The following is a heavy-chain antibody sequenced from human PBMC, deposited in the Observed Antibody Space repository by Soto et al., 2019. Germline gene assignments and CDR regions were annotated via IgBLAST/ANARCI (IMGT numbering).Heavy chain of an antibody. D-gene: IGHD6-19*01. V-gene: IGHV1-18*01. Sequence: QVQLVQSGAEVKKPGASVKVSCKASGYTFTSYGISWVRQAPGQGLEWMGWISAYNGNTNYAQKLQGRVTMTTDTSTSTAYMELRSLRSDDTAVYYCARGAGGGSSGWGGRDKGYYYGMDVWGQGTTVTVSS. CDR1: GYTFTSYG. J-gene: IGHJ6*02. CDR3: ARGAGGGSSGWGGRDKGYYYGMDV. CDR2: ISAYNGNT.